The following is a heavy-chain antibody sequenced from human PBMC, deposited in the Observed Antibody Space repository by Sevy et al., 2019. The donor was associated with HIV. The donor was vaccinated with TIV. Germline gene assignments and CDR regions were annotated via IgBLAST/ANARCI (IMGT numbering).Heavy chain of an antibody. D-gene: IGHD5-18*01. Sequence: GGSLRLSCAASGFTFDDYGMSWVRQAPGKGLEWVSGINCNGGSTGYTDSVKGRFTISIDNAKNSLYLQVNSMRAEDTALYYCARHGYGYGYHALLDYYYGMDVWVQGTTVTVSS. CDR3: ARHGYGYGYHALLDYYYGMDV. CDR1: GFTFDDYG. V-gene: IGHV3-20*04. CDR2: INCNGGST. J-gene: IGHJ6*02.